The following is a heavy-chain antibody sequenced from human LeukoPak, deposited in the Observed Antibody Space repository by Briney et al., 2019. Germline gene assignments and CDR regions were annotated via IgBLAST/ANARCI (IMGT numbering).Heavy chain of an antibody. Sequence: PGGSLRLSCAASGFTVSGNYMSWVRQAPGRGLEWVSVIYTGGNTDDPDSVKGRFTISRDSSKNTLYLQMNSSRGEDTAVYYCPRDGRRGPDCNGGGCYFVPGQWGQGTVVTVSS. CDR2: IYTGGNT. CDR3: PRDGRRGPDCNGGGCYFVPGQ. CDR1: GFTVSGNY. D-gene: IGHD2-15*01. V-gene: IGHV3-66*01. J-gene: IGHJ4*02.